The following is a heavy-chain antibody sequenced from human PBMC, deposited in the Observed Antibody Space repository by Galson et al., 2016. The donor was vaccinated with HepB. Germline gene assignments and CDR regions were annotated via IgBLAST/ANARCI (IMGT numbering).Heavy chain of an antibody. D-gene: IGHD7-27*01. V-gene: IGHV1-18*01. J-gene: IGHJ4*02. CDR3: ARESMPGPWGDY. CDR2: ISGYNGDT. Sequence: SVKVSCKASGYTFTTSGISWVRQAPGQGLEWMGWISGYNGDTNYAQQFQGRVTMTTDTSTSTAYMELRSLRSDDTAMYYCARESMPGPWGDYWGQGTLVTVSS. CDR1: GYTFTTSG.